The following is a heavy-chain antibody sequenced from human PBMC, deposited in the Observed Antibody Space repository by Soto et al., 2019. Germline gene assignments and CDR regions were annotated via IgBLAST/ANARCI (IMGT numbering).Heavy chain of an antibody. CDR3: AITGAGYYIV. CDR1: GFTVSSNY. J-gene: IGHJ4*02. CDR2: IFSADNT. V-gene: IGHV3-53*01. Sequence: GGSLRLSCAASGFTVSSNYLSWVRQASGKGLEWVSVIFSADNTHYADSVKGRFTISRDNSKNTVFLQMNSLRAEDTAVYYCAITGAGYYIVWGQGTPVTVSS. D-gene: IGHD3-3*01.